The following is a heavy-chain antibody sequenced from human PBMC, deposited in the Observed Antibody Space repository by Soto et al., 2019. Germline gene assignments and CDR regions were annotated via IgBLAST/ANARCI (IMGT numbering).Heavy chain of an antibody. V-gene: IGHV3-7*01. Sequence: GGSLRLSCAASGFTFSSYWMSWVRQAPGKGLEWVANIKQDGSEKYYVDSVKGRFTISRDNAKNSLYLQMNSLRAEDTAVYYCVRQRGSFSMDVWGQGTTVTVSS. CDR2: IKQDGSEK. D-gene: IGHD6-13*01. CDR3: VRQRGSFSMDV. J-gene: IGHJ6*02. CDR1: GFTFSSYW.